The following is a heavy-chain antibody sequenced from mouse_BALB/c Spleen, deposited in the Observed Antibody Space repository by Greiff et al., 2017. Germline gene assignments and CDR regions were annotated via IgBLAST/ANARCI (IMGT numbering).Heavy chain of an antibody. CDR1: GFSLTSYG. D-gene: IGHD2-1*01. CDR2: IWSGGST. V-gene: IGHV2-2*02. Sequence: VHLVESGPGLVQPSQSLSITCTVSGFSLTSYGVHWVRQSPGKGLEWLGVIWSGGSTDYNAAFISRLSISKDNSKSQVFFKMNSLQANDTAIYYCARKRNGNYDAMDYWGQGTSVTVSS. J-gene: IGHJ4*01. CDR3: ARKRNGNYDAMDY.